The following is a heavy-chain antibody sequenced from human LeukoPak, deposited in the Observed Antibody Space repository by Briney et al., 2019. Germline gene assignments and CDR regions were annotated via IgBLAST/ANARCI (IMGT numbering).Heavy chain of an antibody. CDR2: INHSGIT. J-gene: IGHJ4*02. V-gene: IGHV4-34*01. Sequence: SETLSLTCAVYGGSFTGYYWTWIRQPPGKGLEWIAEINHSGITNYNPSLKSRVITSVDTSMNQFSLTLTSVTAADTAVYYCASNTGTVFDYWGQGALVTVSS. CDR1: GGSFTGYY. D-gene: IGHD7-27*01. CDR3: ASNTGTVFDY.